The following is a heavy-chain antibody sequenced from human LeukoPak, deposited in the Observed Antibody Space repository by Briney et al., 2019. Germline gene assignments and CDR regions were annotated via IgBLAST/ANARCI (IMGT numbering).Heavy chain of an antibody. V-gene: IGHV3-53*01. J-gene: IGHJ4*02. CDR3: ARRAGAYSHPYDY. CDR2: IYSDNT. Sequence: GGSLRLSCEASGFTFSSSWMNWVRQAPGKGLEWVSFIYSDNTHYSDSVKGRFTISRDNSKNTLYLQMNSLRAEDTAVYYCARRAGAYSHPYDYWGQGTLVTVSS. CDR1: GFTFSSSW. D-gene: IGHD4/OR15-4a*01.